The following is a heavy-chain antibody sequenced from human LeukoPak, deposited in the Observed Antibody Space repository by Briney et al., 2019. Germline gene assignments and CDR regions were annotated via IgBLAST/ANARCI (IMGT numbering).Heavy chain of an antibody. CDR3: AKDPKRGIATYFEY. CDR2: ISFDGSKR. D-gene: IGHD6-13*01. CDR1: GFTFNYYG. V-gene: IGHV3-30*18. J-gene: IGHJ4*02. Sequence: QPGGSLRLSCVASSGFTFNYYGMHWVRQAPGKRPEWLSFISFDGSKRFYGESSKGRYTVSRDNSKNILFLEMRSLRPEDTATYFCAKDPKRGIATYFEYWGQGVLVAVS.